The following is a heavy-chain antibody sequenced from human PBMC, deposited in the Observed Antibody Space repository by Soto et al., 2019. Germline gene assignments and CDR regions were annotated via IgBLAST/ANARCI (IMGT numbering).Heavy chain of an antibody. J-gene: IGHJ4*02. CDR1: GYSFTSYW. CDR3: ALRFGYYYYFDY. CDR2: IYPGDSET. D-gene: IGHD3-22*01. Sequence: LGESLKISCKSSGYSFTSYWIGWVRQMPGKGLEWMGIIYPGDSETRYSPSFQGQVTISADKSITTAYLQWSSLRASDTAMYYCALRFGYYYYFDYWGQRTLVTVSS. V-gene: IGHV5-51*01.